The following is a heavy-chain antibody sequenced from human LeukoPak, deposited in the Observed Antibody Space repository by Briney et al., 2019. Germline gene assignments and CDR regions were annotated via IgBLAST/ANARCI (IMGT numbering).Heavy chain of an antibody. CDR2: IIPDVAIA. D-gene: IGHD2-21*02. CDR1: GGTFSNYA. J-gene: IGHJ5*02. V-gene: IGHV1-69*04. Sequence: ASVKVSCKASGGTFSNYAISWVRQAPGQGLEWMGRIIPDVAIANYAQKFQGRVTITADKSTSIAYMELSSLRSEDTAVYYCARGGVSPYCGGDCYPGAWGQGTLVTVSS. CDR3: ARGGVSPYCGGDCYPGA.